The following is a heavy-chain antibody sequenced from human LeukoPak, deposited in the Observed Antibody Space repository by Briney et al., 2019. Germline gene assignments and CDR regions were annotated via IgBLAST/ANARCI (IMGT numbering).Heavy chain of an antibody. CDR2: MNPNSGNT. Sequence: GASVKVSCKASGYTFTSYDINWVRQATGQGLEWMEWMNPNSGNTGYAQKFQGRVTMTRNTSISTAYMELSSLRSEDTAVYYCARLREAFRNRRYGMDVWGQGTTVTVSS. J-gene: IGHJ6*02. D-gene: IGHD1-26*01. CDR3: ARLREAFRNRRYGMDV. CDR1: GYTFTSYD. V-gene: IGHV1-8*01.